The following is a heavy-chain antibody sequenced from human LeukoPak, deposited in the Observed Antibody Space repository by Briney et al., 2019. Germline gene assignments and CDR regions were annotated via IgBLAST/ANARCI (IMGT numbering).Heavy chain of an antibody. J-gene: IGHJ4*02. D-gene: IGHD3-10*01. V-gene: IGHV4-59*12. Sequence: SETLSLTCTVSGGSISSYYWSWIRQPPGKGLEWIGYIYYSGSTNYNPSLKSRVTISGDTSKNQFTLKLSSVTAADTAVYYCARGGYYGSGTYYVLLIWGQGTLVTVSS. CDR3: ARGGYYGSGTYYVLLI. CDR2: IYYSGST. CDR1: GGSISSYY.